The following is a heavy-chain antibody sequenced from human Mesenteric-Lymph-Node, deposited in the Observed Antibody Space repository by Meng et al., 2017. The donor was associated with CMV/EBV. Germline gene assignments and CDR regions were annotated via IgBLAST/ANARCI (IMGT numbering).Heavy chain of an antibody. CDR3: TGDSVSNPNLDY. V-gene: IGHV3-66*01. Sequence: VHLVEAGGGLVQPGGSLRLSCAASGFNVRDKYMSWVRQAPGKGLEWVCIIYRGDNTYYIDSVKDRLTVSRDNSKNTMYLQMNSLRVEDTAVYYCTGDSVSNPNLDYWGQGTLVTVSS. J-gene: IGHJ4*02. CDR1: GFNVRDKY. CDR2: IYRGDNT. D-gene: IGHD3-10*01.